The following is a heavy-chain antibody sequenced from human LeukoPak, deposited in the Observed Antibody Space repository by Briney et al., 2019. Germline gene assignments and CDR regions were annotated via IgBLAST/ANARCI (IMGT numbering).Heavy chain of an antibody. Sequence: GGSLRLSCAASGFTFSNAWMSWVRQAPGKRREWVGRIKSRTDGGTTDYAAPVKGRFTISRDDSKNTLYLQMNSLKTEDTAVYYCTMHYYGSGSYNSFDYWGQGTLVTVSS. V-gene: IGHV3-15*01. J-gene: IGHJ4*02. D-gene: IGHD3-10*01. CDR3: TMHYYGSGSYNSFDY. CDR1: GFTFSNAW. CDR2: IKSRTDGGTT.